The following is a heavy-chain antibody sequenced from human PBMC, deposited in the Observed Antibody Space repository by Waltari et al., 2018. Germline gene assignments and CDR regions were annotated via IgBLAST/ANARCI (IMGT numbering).Heavy chain of an antibody. Sequence: EVQLVESGGGLVQPGRSLRLSCAASGFTFDDYAMHWVRQAPGKGLEWVSGISWNSGSIGDADSVKGRFTISRDNAKNSLYLQMNSLRAEDTALYYCATLLGYCSGGSCYSGIDYWGQGTLVTVSS. CDR2: ISWNSGSI. D-gene: IGHD2-15*01. J-gene: IGHJ4*02. V-gene: IGHV3-9*01. CDR3: ATLLGYCSGGSCYSGIDY. CDR1: GFTFDDYA.